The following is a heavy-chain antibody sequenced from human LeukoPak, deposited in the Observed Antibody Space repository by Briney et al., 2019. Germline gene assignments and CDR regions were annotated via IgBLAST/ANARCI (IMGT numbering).Heavy chain of an antibody. D-gene: IGHD6-19*01. Sequence: SETLSLTCTVSGGSISSSSYYWGWIRQPPGKGLEWIGSIYYSGSTYYNPSLKSRVTISVDTSKNQFSLKLSSVTAADTAVYYCVRESRSSGWYNWFDPWGQGTLVTVSS. V-gene: IGHV4-39*01. CDR3: VRESRSSGWYNWFDP. CDR1: GGSISSSSYY. CDR2: IYYSGST. J-gene: IGHJ5*02.